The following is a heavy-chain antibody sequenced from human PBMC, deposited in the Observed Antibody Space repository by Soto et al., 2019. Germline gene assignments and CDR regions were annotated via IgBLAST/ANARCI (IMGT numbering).Heavy chain of an antibody. CDR1: GGSFSGYY. CDR2: INHSGST. CDR3: ARGPGYYDSSGYYRI. V-gene: IGHV4-34*01. J-gene: IGHJ4*02. D-gene: IGHD3-22*01. Sequence: SETLSLTCAVYGGSFSGYYWSWIRQPPGKGLEWIGEINHSGSTNYNPSLKSRVTISVDTSKNQFSLKLSSVTAADTAVYYCARGPGYYDSSGYYRIWGQGTLVTVSS.